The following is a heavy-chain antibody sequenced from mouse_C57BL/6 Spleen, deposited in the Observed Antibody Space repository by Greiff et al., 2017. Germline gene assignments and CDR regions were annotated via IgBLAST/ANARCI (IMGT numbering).Heavy chain of an antibody. CDR2: INPYNGDT. Sequence: EVQLQQSGPELVKPGDSVKISCKASGYSFTGYFMNWVMQSHGKSLEWIGRINPYNGDTFYNQKFKGQATLTVDKSYSTAHMELRSLTSEDSAVYYCAREEIYDCDPCAMDYWGQGTSVTVSS. V-gene: IGHV1-20*01. CDR3: AREEIYDCDPCAMDY. D-gene: IGHD2-4*01. J-gene: IGHJ4*01. CDR1: GYSFTGYF.